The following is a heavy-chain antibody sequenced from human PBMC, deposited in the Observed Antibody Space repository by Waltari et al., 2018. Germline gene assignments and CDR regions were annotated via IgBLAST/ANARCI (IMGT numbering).Heavy chain of an antibody. CDR1: GFTFSSYS. Sequence: EVQLVESGGGLVQPGGSLRLSCAASGFTFSSYSMNWVRQAPGKGLEWVSYISSSSSTIYYADSVKGRFTISRDNAKNSLYLQMNSLRAEDTAVYYCARDPPSMVVTMLGGFDIWGQGTMVTVSS. CDR3: ARDPPSMVVTMLGGFDI. J-gene: IGHJ3*02. V-gene: IGHV3-48*04. D-gene: IGHD2-21*02. CDR2: ISSSSSTI.